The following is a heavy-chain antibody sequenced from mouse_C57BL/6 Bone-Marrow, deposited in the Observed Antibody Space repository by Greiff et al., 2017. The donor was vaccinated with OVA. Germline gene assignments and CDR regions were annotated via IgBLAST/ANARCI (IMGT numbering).Heavy chain of an antibody. CDR1: GYTFTSYG. J-gene: IGHJ2*01. V-gene: IGHV1-81*01. CDR2: IYPRSGNT. D-gene: IGHD2-4*01. CDR3: ARSVDYDYYFDY. Sequence: QVQLQQSGAELARPGASVKLSCKASGYTFTSYGISWVKQRTGQGLEWIGEIYPRSGNTYYNEKFKGKATLTADKSSSTAYMELRSLTSEDSAVYFCARSVDYDYYFDYWGQGTTLTVSS.